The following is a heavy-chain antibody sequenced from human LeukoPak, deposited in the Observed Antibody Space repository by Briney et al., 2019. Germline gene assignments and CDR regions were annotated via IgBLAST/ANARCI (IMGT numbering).Heavy chain of an antibody. D-gene: IGHD1-14*01. Sequence: PGGSLRLSCAPSGFIFSVGWMKWVRQARGKGREWVATMNQDGSEKYYLDSVKPRFNISRDNANNSLYLLMNSLRAEDTAVYYCTRPTNLRYWGQGIPVTVSS. V-gene: IGHV3-7*03. J-gene: IGHJ4*02. CDR1: GFIFSVGW. CDR2: MNQDGSEK. CDR3: TRPTNLRY.